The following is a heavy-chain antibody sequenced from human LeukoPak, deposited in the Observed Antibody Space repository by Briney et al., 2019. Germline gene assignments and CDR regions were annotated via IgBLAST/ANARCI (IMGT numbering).Heavy chain of an antibody. V-gene: IGHV4-39*01. CDR1: GGSISSSSYY. Sequence: SETLSLTCTVSGGSISSSSYYWGWIRQPPGKGLEWIGSIYYSGSTYYNPSLKSRVTISVDTSKNQSSLKLSSVTAADTAVYYCASLRDDYGSGSYPDYWGQGTLVTVSS. D-gene: IGHD3-10*01. CDR2: IYYSGST. J-gene: IGHJ4*02. CDR3: ASLRDDYGSGSYPDY.